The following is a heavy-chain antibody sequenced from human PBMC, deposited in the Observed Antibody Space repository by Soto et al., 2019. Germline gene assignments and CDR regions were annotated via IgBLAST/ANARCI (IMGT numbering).Heavy chain of an antibody. Sequence: QVQLVESGGGVVQPGRSLRLSCAASGFTFRSYAMHWVRQAPGKGLEWVAVIWYDGSNKYYADSVRCRFTISRDNSKDTLYLQKNSLGTEDTAVYFCARDIGVTHGDLEYGGQGTLVTVSS. CDR2: IWYDGSNK. V-gene: IGHV3-33*01. CDR3: ARDIGVTHGDLEY. D-gene: IGHD4-17*01. CDR1: GFTFRSYA. J-gene: IGHJ4*02.